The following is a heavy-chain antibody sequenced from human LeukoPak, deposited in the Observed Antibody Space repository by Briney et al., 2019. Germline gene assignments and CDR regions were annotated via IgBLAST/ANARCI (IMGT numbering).Heavy chain of an antibody. D-gene: IGHD2-2*01. V-gene: IGHV3-30*02. CDR1: GFTFSSYG. CDR3: AKGYCSGTSCYSGLD. J-gene: IGHJ4*02. CDR2: IRYDGSNK. Sequence: GGSLRLSCAASGFTFSSYGMHWVRQAPGKGLEWVAFIRYDGSNKYYTDSVKGRFTISRDNSKNTLSLQMNSLRPEDTAVYYCAKGYCSGTSCYSGLDWGQGTLVTVSS.